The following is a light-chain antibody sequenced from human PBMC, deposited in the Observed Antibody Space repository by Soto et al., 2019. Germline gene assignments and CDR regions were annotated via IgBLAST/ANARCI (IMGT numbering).Light chain of an antibody. CDR1: SSDVGGYDF. CDR2: EVN. J-gene: IGLJ1*01. Sequence: QSALTQPPSASGSPGQSVTISCTGTSSDVGGYDFVSWYQQHPGKAPKLMIYEVNKRPSGVPDRFSGSXXGXXAXLTVSGLQAEDEADYYCSSYAGSNNYVFGTGTKVTVL. V-gene: IGLV2-8*01. CDR3: SSYAGSNNYV.